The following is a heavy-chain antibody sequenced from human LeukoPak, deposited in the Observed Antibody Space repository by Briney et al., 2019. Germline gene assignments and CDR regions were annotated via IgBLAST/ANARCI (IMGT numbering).Heavy chain of an antibody. CDR1: GPTLGNYE. Sequence: GRSLTLSCSPLGPTLGNYETKCVPHTTREGLVCVSYISTSGNTIYYADSAKVRFTISRDSAKNSLYLQMDSLRAEGTAVYYCARDGPAYYDSSGYSDYGGEGTLVTVSS. CDR3: ARDGPAYYDSSGYSDY. J-gene: IGHJ4*02. CDR2: ISTSGNTI. D-gene: IGHD3-22*01. V-gene: IGHV3-48*03.